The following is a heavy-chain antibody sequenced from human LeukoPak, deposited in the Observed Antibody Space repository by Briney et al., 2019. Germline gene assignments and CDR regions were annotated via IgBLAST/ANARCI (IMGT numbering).Heavy chain of an antibody. D-gene: IGHD5-24*01. CDR3: ARGPEGDGHNYIWRYYYYYMDV. Sequence: PSETLSLTCTVSGGSISSHYWSWIRQPPGKGLEWIGYIYYSGSTNYNPSLKSRVTISVDTSKNQFSLELSSVTAADTAVYYCARGPEGDGHNYIWRYYYYYMDVWGKGTTVTVSS. CDR1: GGSISSHY. V-gene: IGHV4-59*11. CDR2: IYYSGST. J-gene: IGHJ6*03.